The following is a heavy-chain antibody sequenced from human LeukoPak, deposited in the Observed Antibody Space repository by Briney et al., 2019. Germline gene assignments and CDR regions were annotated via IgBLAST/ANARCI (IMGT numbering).Heavy chain of an antibody. J-gene: IGHJ3*02. D-gene: IGHD2-21*02. V-gene: IGHV3-30*18. CDR2: ISYDGSDK. Sequence: GSLRLPCAASGFIFSSYCMHWVRQAPGKGLEGVAVISYDGSDKYYADSVKGRVTMYGDNSKSTLYLQMNSLRVDDTAVYYCAKPKRAYCGGVCYVDAFDIWGQGTMVTVSS. CDR3: AKPKRAYCGGVCYVDAFDI. CDR1: GFIFSSYC.